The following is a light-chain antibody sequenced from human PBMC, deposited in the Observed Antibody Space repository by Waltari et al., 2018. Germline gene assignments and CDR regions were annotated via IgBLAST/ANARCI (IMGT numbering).Light chain of an antibody. J-gene: IGLJ1*01. CDR1: VYNY. CDR2: DVS. CDR3: SSYTSSSTYV. V-gene: IGLV2-14*03. Sequence: QSALTQPASVSGSLGQAITISCAGVYNYVSWHQQHPGNAPKLMIFDVSKRPSGVSNRFSGSRSGNTASLTSSGLQAEDEANYFCSSYTSSSTYVFGTGTKVT.